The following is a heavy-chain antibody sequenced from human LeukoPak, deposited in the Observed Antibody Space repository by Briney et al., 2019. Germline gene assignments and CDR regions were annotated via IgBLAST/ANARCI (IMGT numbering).Heavy chain of an antibody. D-gene: IGHD3-10*01. V-gene: IGHV3-21*01. CDR3: ARSITMVRGPPLADY. J-gene: IGHJ4*02. CDR2: ISSSSSYI. Sequence: GGSLRLSCAASGFTFSSCSMNWVRQAPGKGLEWVSCISSSSSYIYYADSAKGRFTISRDNAKNSLFLQMNSLRAEDTAVYYCARSITMVRGPPLADYWGQGTLVTVSS. CDR1: GFTFSSCS.